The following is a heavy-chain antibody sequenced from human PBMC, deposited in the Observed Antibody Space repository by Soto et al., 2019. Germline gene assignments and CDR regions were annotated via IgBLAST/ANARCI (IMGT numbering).Heavy chain of an antibody. Sequence: QVQLQQSGPRLARPSGTLSLTCVVSGGSISSTNWWTWVRQTPGKGLEWIGEVYHTGSTKYNPSLKNRATISLDKFNNQFSLNLKSVAAADTAVYYCATLPPRIVVVVLPIPSWGQGTLVTVSS. J-gene: IGHJ4*02. CDR2: VYHTGST. D-gene: IGHD2-15*01. V-gene: IGHV4-4*02. CDR1: GGSISSTNW. CDR3: ATLPPRIVVVVLPIPS.